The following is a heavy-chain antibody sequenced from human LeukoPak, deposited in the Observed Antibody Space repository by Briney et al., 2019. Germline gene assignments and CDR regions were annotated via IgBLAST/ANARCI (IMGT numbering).Heavy chain of an antibody. CDR2: IYYSGST. V-gene: IGHV4-59*01. CDR1: GGSISSYY. CDR3: ARARSSGYYAPYFDY. D-gene: IGHD3-22*01. J-gene: IGHJ4*02. Sequence: PSETLSLTCTVSGGSISSYYWSWIRQPPGKGLEWIGYIYYSGSTNYNPSLKSRVTISVDTSKNQFFLKLSSVTAADTAVYYCARARSSGYYAPYFDYWGQGTLVTVSS.